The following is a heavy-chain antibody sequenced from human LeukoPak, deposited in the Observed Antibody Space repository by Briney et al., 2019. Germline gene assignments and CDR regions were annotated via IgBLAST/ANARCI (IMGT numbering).Heavy chain of an antibody. J-gene: IGHJ2*01. V-gene: IGHV4-59*01. CDR3: ARDGSGYYGYFDL. CDR1: GGSISSYY. D-gene: IGHD3-3*01. CDR2: IYYSGST. Sequence: SETLSLTCTVSGGSISSYYWSWIRQPPGKGLEWIGYIYYSGSTNYNPSLRSRVTISVDTSKNQFSLKLSSVTAAHTAVYYCARDGSGYYGYFDLWGRGTLVTVSS.